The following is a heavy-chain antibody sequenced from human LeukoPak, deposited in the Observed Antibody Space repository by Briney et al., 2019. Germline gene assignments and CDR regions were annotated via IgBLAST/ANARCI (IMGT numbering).Heavy chain of an antibody. CDR1: GIPFSSYW. V-gene: IGHV3-7*04. Sequence: GGSLRLSCVASGIPFSSYWMTWVRQAPGRGLEWVANIKQDGSKKSYVDSVKGRFTISRDNAKNSLYLQMNSLRAEDTAIYYCTRVGYIDEGIDYWGQGTLVTVSS. CDR3: TRVGYIDEGIDY. J-gene: IGHJ4*02. D-gene: IGHD5-24*01. CDR2: IKQDGSKK.